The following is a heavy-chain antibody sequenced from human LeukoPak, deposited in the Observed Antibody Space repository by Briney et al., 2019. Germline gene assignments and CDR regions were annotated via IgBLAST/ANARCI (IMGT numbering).Heavy chain of an antibody. J-gene: IGHJ5*02. CDR3: AREIGFKGWFDP. D-gene: IGHD2-15*01. Sequence: TSETLSLTCSGSGGSISSYYWSWIRQPPGKGLEWIGYIYSSGTTNYNPSLKSRVTISVDTSKKQFSLKMTSVTAADTAVYYCAREIGFKGWFDPWGQGTLVTVSA. V-gene: IGHV4-59*01. CDR1: GGSISSYY. CDR2: IYSSGTT.